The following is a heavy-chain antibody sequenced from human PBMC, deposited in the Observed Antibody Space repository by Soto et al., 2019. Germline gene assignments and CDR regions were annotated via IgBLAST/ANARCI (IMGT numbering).Heavy chain of an antibody. CDR3: AKWDSLSSHFDY. D-gene: IGHD1-26*01. CDR1: GFTSSSYG. CDR2: ISYDGSNK. V-gene: IGHV3-30*18. Sequence: PGGSLRLSCAASGFTSSSYGMHWVRQAPGKGLEWVAVISYDGSNKYYADSVKGRFTISRDNSKNTLYLQMNSLRAEDTAVYYCAKWDSLSSHFDYWGQGTLVTVSS. J-gene: IGHJ4*02.